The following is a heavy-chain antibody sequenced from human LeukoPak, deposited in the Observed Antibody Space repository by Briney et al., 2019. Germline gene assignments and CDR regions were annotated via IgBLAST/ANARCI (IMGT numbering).Heavy chain of an antibody. CDR1: GFTFNKYW. D-gene: IGHD2/OR15-2a*01. V-gene: IGHV3-74*01. CDR2: INTDGSAT. Sequence: GGSLRLSCRASGFTFNKYWMHWVRQAPGKGLVWVSRINTDGSATNYADFVKGRITISRDNARNTLYLQMNGLRVEDTARYYCARESAIVRVPFDNWGQGTLVTVSS. CDR3: ARESAIVRVPFDN. J-gene: IGHJ4*02.